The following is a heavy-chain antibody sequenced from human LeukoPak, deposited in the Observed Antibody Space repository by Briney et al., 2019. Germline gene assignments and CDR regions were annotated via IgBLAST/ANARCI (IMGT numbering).Heavy chain of an antibody. V-gene: IGHV1-18*04. D-gene: IGHD3-10*01. Sequence: ALVKVSCKASGYTFTSYGISWVRQAPGQGLEWMGWISAYNGNTNYAQKLQGRVTMTTDTSTSTAYMELRSLRSDDTAVYYCARVDAMVRGVIPLIDYWGQGTLVTVSS. CDR1: GYTFTSYG. CDR2: ISAYNGNT. J-gene: IGHJ4*02. CDR3: ARVDAMVRGVIPLIDY.